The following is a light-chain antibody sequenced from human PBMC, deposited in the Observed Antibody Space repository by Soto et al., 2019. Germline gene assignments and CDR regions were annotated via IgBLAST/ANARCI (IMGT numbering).Light chain of an antibody. CDR1: QDINSW. V-gene: IGKV1D-12*01. J-gene: IGKJ2*01. Sequence: DIQMTQSPSSVSASVGDRVTITCRASQDINSWLAWYQQKPGKAPTLLIYATSTLQTGVPLRFSGSGSGADFILTSSSLQPEDFATDYCQQVKSFPYTFGQGTKLEIK. CDR3: QQVKSFPYT. CDR2: ATS.